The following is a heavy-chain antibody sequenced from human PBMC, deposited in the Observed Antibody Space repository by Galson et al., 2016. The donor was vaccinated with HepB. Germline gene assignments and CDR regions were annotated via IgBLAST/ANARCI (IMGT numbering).Heavy chain of an antibody. V-gene: IGHV3-48*04. CDR2: ISSSSSTI. CDR1: GFTFSSYS. J-gene: IGHJ4*02. Sequence: SLRLSCAASGFTFSSYSMSWVRQAPGRGLEWVSYISSSSSTIYYADSVKGRFTISRDNAENTLYLQMNSLRADDTAVYYCARDLSGPDYWGQGTLVTVSS. CDR3: ARDLSGPDY.